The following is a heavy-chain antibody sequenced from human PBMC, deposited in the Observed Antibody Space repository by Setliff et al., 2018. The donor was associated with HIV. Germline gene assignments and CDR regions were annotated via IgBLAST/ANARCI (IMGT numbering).Heavy chain of an antibody. CDR1: GFTFSNYA. V-gene: IGHV3-23*01. J-gene: IGHJ4*02. CDR2: ISDSGGRK. Sequence: PGGSLRLSCAAYGFTFSNYAMSWVGEARGKVLEVVSGISDSGGRKDYADSVKGRFTISRDNAKNSLFLQMNSLRAEDTAVYYCASIELAAMVPVDYWGQGTLVTVSS. CDR3: ASIELAAMVPVDY. D-gene: IGHD5-18*01.